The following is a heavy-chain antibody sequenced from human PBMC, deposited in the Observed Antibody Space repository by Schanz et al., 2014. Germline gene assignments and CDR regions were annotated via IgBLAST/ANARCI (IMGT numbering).Heavy chain of an antibody. CDR2: ITRQGTT. Sequence: EVQLVQSGGGLVQPGGSLRLSCTVSGFTVNNYAMNWVRQAPGRGLEWVSGITRQGTTYYGDFVRGRFSISRDLSSNTLYLQMNSLRADDSAIYYCAKDHPSSGWPAFDVWGQGTQVTVSS. CDR3: AKDHPSSGWPAFDV. J-gene: IGHJ4*02. V-gene: IGHV3-23*04. CDR1: GFTVNNYA. D-gene: IGHD6-19*01.